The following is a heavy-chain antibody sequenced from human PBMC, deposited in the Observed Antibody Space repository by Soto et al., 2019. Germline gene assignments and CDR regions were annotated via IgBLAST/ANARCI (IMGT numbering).Heavy chain of an antibody. D-gene: IGHD3-10*01. CDR1: GGSFSGYI. CDR3: ARGLSSASPYSGGWYYFDS. CDR2: INHSGSA. Sequence: QLQIQQWGAGVLKPSETLSLTCVVNGGSFSGYIWTWIRQTPGKGLQWIGQINHSGSAVYNPSLKTRVTISVMSHTRFSREMSSVRAAVTAVYYCARGLSSASPYSGGWYYFDSWGQGATVTVSS. V-gene: IGHV4-34*01. J-gene: IGHJ4*02.